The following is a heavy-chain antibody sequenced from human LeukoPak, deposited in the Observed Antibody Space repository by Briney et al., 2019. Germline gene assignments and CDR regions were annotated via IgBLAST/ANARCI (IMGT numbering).Heavy chain of an antibody. CDR1: GFTVTSNH. J-gene: IGHJ4*02. Sequence: PGGSLRLSCAASGFTVTSNHMNWVRQAPGKGLEWVSIICTGGTTHYADSLKDRFTISRDDSINTLYLQMNSLRAEDTAVYYCARDSSSYYFDYWGQGTLVTVSS. CDR2: ICTGGTT. D-gene: IGHD6-6*01. CDR3: ARDSSSYYFDY. V-gene: IGHV3-66*01.